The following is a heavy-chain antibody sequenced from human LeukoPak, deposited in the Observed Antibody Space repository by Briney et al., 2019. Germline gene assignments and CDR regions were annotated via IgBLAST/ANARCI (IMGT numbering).Heavy chain of an antibody. CDR3: ARDGGRWLQLADY. V-gene: IGHV1-18*01. D-gene: IGHD5-24*01. CDR2: ISASNGNT. J-gene: IGHJ4*02. Sequence: GGSVRLSCTDSGYTFTSFVVSTVRGAPGQGGEWMGWISASNGNTNYAQKLQGRVTMTTDTSTTTAYRELSSLRSDDTAVYYCARDGGRWLQLADYWGQGTLVTVSS. CDR1: GYTFTSFV.